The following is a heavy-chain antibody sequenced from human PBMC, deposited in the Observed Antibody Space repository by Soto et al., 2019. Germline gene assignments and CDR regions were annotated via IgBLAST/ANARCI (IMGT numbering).Heavy chain of an antibody. Sequence: PSETLSLTCTVSGGSISSSNYYWAGIRQPPGKGLEWIGSIYYSGSTYYNPSLKSRVTISVDTSKNQFSLKLSSVTAADTAVYYCARLVYDSSGYRPGWGQGTLVTVS. V-gene: IGHV4-39*01. D-gene: IGHD3-22*01. J-gene: IGHJ4*02. CDR1: GGSISSSNYY. CDR3: ARLVYDSSGYRPG. CDR2: IYYSGST.